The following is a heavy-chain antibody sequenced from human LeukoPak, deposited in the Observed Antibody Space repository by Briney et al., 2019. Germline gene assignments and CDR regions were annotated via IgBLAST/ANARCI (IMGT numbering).Heavy chain of an antibody. J-gene: IGHJ4*02. CDR1: GFTFSSYW. V-gene: IGHV3-74*01. CDR3: SGGSRFVDY. CDR2: INSDGSST. Sequence: GGSLRLSCAASGFTFSSYWMHWVRQAPGKGLVWVSRINSDGSSTSYADSVKGRFTISRDNAKNSLFLQMNSLRVEDTAVYYCSGGSRFVDYWGQGTLVTVSS. D-gene: IGHD3-16*01.